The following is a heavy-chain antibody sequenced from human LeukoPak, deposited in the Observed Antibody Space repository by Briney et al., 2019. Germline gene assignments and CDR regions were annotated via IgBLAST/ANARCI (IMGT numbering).Heavy chain of an antibody. V-gene: IGHV3-7*01. D-gene: IGHD3-22*01. CDR1: GFTFSSYW. Sequence: GGSLRLSCAASGFTFSSYWMSWVRQAPGKGLEWVANINDDGSEKYYADSVNGRFTISRDNAKNSLYLQMSSLRAEATAVYYCAGFYFSYDDNSGWWVWGQGTLVTVSS. CDR3: AGFYFSYDDNSGWWV. J-gene: IGHJ4*02. CDR2: INDDGSEK.